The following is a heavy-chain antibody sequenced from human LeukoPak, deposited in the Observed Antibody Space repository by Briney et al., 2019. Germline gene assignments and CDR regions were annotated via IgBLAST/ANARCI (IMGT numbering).Heavy chain of an antibody. J-gene: IGHJ5*02. CDR1: GYTFTNYA. D-gene: IGHD3-10*01. V-gene: IGHV1-3*01. CDR2: INAGNGNT. CDR3: ARSSTVLLWFGGNENWFDP. Sequence: ASVKVSCKASGYTFTNYAMHWVRQAPGQRLEWMGWINAGNGNTKYSQKFQGRVTITRDTSASTAYMELSSLRSEDTAVYYCARSSTVLLWFGGNENWFDPWGQGTLVTVSS.